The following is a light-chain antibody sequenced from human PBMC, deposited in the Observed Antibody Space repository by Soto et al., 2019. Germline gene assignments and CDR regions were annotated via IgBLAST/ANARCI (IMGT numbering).Light chain of an antibody. CDR3: QVWDNSNEHHV. V-gene: IGLV3-21*02. J-gene: IGLJ1*01. CDR2: DDS. CDR1: NIGSKN. Sequence: LTQPPSVSVAPGQTARITCGGNNIGSKNVHWYQLKPGQAPVLVVYDDSDRPSGIPDRFSGSNSGNTATLTVSRVEAGDEADYYCQVWDNSNEHHVLGTGTKVTVL.